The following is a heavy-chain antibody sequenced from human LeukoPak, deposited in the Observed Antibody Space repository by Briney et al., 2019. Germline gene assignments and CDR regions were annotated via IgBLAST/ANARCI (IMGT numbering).Heavy chain of an antibody. CDR3: ARGGLGTGTTIFDY. V-gene: IGHV4-34*01. CDR1: GGSFSGYY. Sequence: SETLSLTCAVYGGSFSGYYWSWIRQPPGKGLEWIGEINRSGSTNYNPSLKSRVTISVDTSKNQFSLKLSSVTAADTAVYYCARGGLGTGTTIFDYWGQGTLVTVSS. J-gene: IGHJ4*02. CDR2: INRSGST. D-gene: IGHD1-7*01.